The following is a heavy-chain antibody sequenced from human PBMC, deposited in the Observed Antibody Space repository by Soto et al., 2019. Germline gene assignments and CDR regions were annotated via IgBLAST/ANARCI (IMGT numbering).Heavy chain of an antibody. J-gene: IGHJ4*02. CDR3: ARQDYYGSGSIKYYFDS. CDR1: GYLFVCHG. D-gene: IGHD3-10*01. CDR2: IFPTDSDT. V-gene: IGHV5-51*01. Sequence: GGSLKLSCQGSGYLFVCHGIVWVRPRPGKGLEWMGIIFPTDSDTRYSPSFQGQVTISVDKSNSTAFLQWSSLKASDTAIYYCARQDYYGSGSIKYYFDSWGPGTLVTVS.